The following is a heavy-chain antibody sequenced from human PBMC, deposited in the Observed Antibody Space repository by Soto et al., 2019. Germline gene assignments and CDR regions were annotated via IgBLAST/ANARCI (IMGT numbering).Heavy chain of an antibody. CDR1: GFTFPRLG. CDR2: ITYEGSQI. J-gene: IGHJ6*02. V-gene: IGHV3-30*03. D-gene: IGHD7-27*01. CDR3: ATGRGEMNWANYYGLDV. Sequence: QVQLVESGGGVVQPGRSLRLSCAASGFTFPRLGMHWVRQAPGKGLEWVALITYEGSQIYYADAVKGRFTISRDNGDNTLSLQMDNLRTEDTATYFCATGRGEMNWANYYGLDVWGQGTTVTVSS.